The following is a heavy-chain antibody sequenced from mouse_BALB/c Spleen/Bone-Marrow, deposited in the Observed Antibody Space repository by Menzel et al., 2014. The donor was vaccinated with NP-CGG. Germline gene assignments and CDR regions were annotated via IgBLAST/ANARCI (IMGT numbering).Heavy chain of an antibody. J-gene: IGHJ3*01. CDR3: ARLGYYGGFAY. V-gene: IGHV4-1*02. Sequence: EVKVVESGGGLVQPGGSLKLSCAASGYDFSRYWMSWVRQAPGNGLEWIGEINPDSSTINYTPSLKDKFIISRDNAKNTLYLQMSKVRSEDTALYYCARLGYYGGFAYWGQGTLVTVSA. D-gene: IGHD2-3*01. CDR1: GYDFSRYW. CDR2: INPDSSTI.